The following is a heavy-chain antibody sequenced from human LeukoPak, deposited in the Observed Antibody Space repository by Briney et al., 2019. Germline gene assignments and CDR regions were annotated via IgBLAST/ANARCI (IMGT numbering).Heavy chain of an antibody. CDR3: ARDLSYYGSGSYYFDY. J-gene: IGHJ4*02. CDR2: INPNSGDT. D-gene: IGHD3-10*01. CDR1: GYPFTDYY. Sequence: ASVKVSCKASGYPFTDYYMHWVRQAPGQGLEWMGWINPNSGDTNYAQKFQGSVTLTRDKSISTAYMELSWPRSDDTAVYYCARDLSYYGSGSYYFDYWGQGTLVTVSS. V-gene: IGHV1-2*02.